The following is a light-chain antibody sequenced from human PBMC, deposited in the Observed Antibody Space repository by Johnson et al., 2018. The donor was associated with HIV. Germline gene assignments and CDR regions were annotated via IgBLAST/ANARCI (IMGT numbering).Light chain of an antibody. J-gene: IGLJ1*01. CDR3: GTWDSRLRTGF. CDR2: DNN. V-gene: IGLV1-51*01. CDR1: NSNIGNNY. Sequence: QPVLTQPPSVSAAPGQKVTISCSGSNSNIGNNYVSWYQQVPGTAPKLLIYDNNKRPSGIPDRFSGSKSGPSATLGITGLQTGDEADYSCGTWDSRLRTGFFGTGTKVTVL.